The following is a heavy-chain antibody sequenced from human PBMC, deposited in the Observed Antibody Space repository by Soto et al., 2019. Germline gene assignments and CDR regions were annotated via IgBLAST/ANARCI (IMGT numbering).Heavy chain of an antibody. CDR1: GFTFSSYG. CDR2: ISYDGSNK. V-gene: IGHV3-30*18. CDR3: AKLGIVVVAERAAFDI. J-gene: IGHJ3*02. Sequence: PGGSLRLSCAASGFTFSSYGMHWVRQAPGKGLEWVAVISYDGSNKYYADSVKGRFTISRDNSKNTLYLQMNSLRAEDTAVYYCAKLGIVVVAERAAFDIWGQGTMVTVSS. D-gene: IGHD3-22*01.